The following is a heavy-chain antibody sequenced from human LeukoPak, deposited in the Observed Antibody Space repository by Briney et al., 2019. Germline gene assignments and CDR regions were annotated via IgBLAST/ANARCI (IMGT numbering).Heavy chain of an antibody. D-gene: IGHD3-16*01. J-gene: IGHJ5*02. Sequence: SETLSLTCTVSGGSISNYYWSWIRQPPGKGLEWTGYISYSGSTNYNPSLKSRVTISVDTSKNQFSLKLRSVTTADTAVYYCARALLRPWFDPWGQGTLVTVSS. CDR2: ISYSGST. CDR3: ARALLRPWFDP. CDR1: GGSISNYY. V-gene: IGHV4-59*01.